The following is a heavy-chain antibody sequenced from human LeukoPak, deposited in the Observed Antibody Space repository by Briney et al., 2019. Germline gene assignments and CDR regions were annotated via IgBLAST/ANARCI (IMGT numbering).Heavy chain of an antibody. CDR2: VNPNSGGT. D-gene: IGHD4-17*01. J-gene: IGHJ4*02. CDR3: AREHGDYGIDY. Sequence: GASVKVSCKASGYTFTGYYIHWVRQAPGQGLEWMGWVNPNSGGTNYAQKLQGRVTMTRNTSISTAYMELSSLRSEDTAVYYCAREHGDYGIDYWGQGTLVTVSS. CDR1: GYTFTGYY. V-gene: IGHV1-2*02.